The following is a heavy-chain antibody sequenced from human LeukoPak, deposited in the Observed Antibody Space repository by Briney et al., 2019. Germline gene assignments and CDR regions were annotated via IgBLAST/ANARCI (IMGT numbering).Heavy chain of an antibody. J-gene: IGHJ4*02. CDR1: GFTFDDYA. V-gene: IGHV3-9*01. CDR2: ISWNSGSI. Sequence: GGSLRLSCAASGFTFDDYAMHWVRQAPGKGLEWVSGISWNSGSIDYADSVKGRFTISRDNAKNSLYLQMNSLRAEDTALYYCAKVNRGSYDTYYFDYWGQGTLVTVSS. D-gene: IGHD1-26*01. CDR3: AKVNRGSYDTYYFDY.